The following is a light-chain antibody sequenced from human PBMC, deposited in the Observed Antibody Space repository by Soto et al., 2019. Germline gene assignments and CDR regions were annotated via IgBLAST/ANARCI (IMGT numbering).Light chain of an antibody. CDR1: QSVSSY. CDR3: QQRSNWPPT. Sequence: EIVLTQSPATLSLSPGERATLSCRASQSVSSYLAWYQQKPGQAPRLLIYDASNRATGIPARFSGSGSGTGFTLTISSLAPEDFAVYYCQQRSNWPPTLGQGAKVDIK. CDR2: DAS. V-gene: IGKV3-11*01. J-gene: IGKJ1*01.